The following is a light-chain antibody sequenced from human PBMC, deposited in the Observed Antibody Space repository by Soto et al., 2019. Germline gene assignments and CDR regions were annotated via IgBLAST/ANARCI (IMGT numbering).Light chain of an antibody. V-gene: IGLV1-40*01. Sequence: QSVLTQPPSVSGAPGQRVTISCTGSSSNIGAGYDVHWYQQLPGTAPKLLMYGNSNRPSGVPDRFSGSQSGTSASLAITGLQAEDEADYYCQSYDSSLSAYVVFGGGTKLTVL. J-gene: IGLJ2*01. CDR1: SSNIGAGYD. CDR3: QSYDSSLSAYVV. CDR2: GNS.